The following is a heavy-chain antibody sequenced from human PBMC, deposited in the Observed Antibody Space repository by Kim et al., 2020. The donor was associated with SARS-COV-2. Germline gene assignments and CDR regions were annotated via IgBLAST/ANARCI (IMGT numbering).Heavy chain of an antibody. V-gene: IGHV3-23*01. CDR1: GFIFSTYA. CDR3: AKVRLRESLDLNFDY. J-gene: IGHJ4*02. CDR2: ISGSGATT. D-gene: IGHD1-1*01. Sequence: GGSLRLSCEASGFIFSTYAMSWVRQAPGKGLEWVSGISGSGATTFYADSVKDRFTISRDNSKNTLYVQMNSLRAEDTAVYYCAKVRLRESLDLNFDYWGQGILVTVSS.